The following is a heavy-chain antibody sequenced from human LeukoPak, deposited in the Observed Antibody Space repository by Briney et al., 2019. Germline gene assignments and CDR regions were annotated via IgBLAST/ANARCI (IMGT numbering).Heavy chain of an antibody. CDR3: ARGSGYLDIVAPRDY. CDR1: GYTFTGYY. Sequence: GASVKVSCKATGYTFTGYYMHWVRQAPGQGLEWMGWINPNSGDTNFAQKFQGRVTMTRDTSISTAYMEQGRLRSDDTAVYYCARGSGYLDIVAPRDYWGQGTLVTVSS. CDR2: INPNSGDT. J-gene: IGHJ4*02. V-gene: IGHV1-2*02. D-gene: IGHD5-12*01.